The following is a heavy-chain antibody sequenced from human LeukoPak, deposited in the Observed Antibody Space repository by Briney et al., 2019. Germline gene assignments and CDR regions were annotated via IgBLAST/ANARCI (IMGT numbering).Heavy chain of an antibody. CDR3: ARRVTSNWFDP. Sequence: SETLSLTCAVYGGSFSGYYWSWIRQPPGKGLEWIGEINHSGSTNYNPSLKSRVTIPVDTSKNQFSLKLSSVTAADTAVYYCARRVTSNWFDPWGQGTLVTVSS. CDR1: GGSFSGYY. D-gene: IGHD2-21*02. CDR2: INHSGST. J-gene: IGHJ5*02. V-gene: IGHV4-34*01.